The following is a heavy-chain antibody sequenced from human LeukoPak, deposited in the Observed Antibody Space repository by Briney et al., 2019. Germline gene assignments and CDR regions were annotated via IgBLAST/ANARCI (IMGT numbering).Heavy chain of an antibody. CDR2: ISSSSSYI. D-gene: IGHD3-9*01. Sequence: PGGSLRLSCAASGFTFSSYSMNWVRQAPGKGLEWVSSISSSSSYIYYADSVKGRFTISRDNAKNSLYLQMNSLRAEDTAVYYCARGTLRYFDWLATDFDYWGQGTLVTVSS. J-gene: IGHJ4*02. CDR3: ARGTLRYFDWLATDFDY. CDR1: GFTFSSYS. V-gene: IGHV3-21*01.